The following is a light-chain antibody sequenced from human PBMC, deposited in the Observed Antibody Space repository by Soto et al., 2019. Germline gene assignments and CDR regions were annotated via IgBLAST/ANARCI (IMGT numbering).Light chain of an antibody. CDR1: QSVSSSY. CDR2: GAS. J-gene: IGKJ5*01. V-gene: IGKV3D-20*02. Sequence: IVITQSPATLSVSPGERATLSCRAIQSVSSSYLAWYQQKPGQAPRLLIYGASTRATGIPARFSGSGSGTDFTLTISSLEPDDFAVYYCQQRSNWPPISFGQGTRLEI. CDR3: QQRSNWPPIS.